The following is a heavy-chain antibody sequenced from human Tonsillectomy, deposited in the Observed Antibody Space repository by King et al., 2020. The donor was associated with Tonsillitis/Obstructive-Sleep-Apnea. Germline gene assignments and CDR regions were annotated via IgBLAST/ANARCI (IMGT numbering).Heavy chain of an antibody. D-gene: IGHD4-17*01. Sequence: LQLVQSGAEVKKPGASVKVSCKASGYTFTGYYIHWVRQAPGQGLEWMGWINPNNGGTKYAQKFQGRVTVTRDTSISTAYMELSSLRSDDTAVYFCTRRTVTDGFDYWGQGTLVTVSS. J-gene: IGHJ4*02. CDR3: TRRTVTDGFDY. CDR1: GYTFTGYY. CDR2: INPNNGGT. V-gene: IGHV1-2*02.